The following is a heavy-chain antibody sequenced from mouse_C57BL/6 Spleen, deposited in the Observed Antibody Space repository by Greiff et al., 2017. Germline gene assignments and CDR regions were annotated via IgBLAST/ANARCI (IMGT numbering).Heavy chain of an antibody. CDR3: ARPDYYGSSFY. D-gene: IGHD1-1*01. J-gene: IGHJ2*01. CDR1: GFTFSDYG. V-gene: IGHV5-17*01. Sequence: DVHLVESGGGLVKPGGSLKLSCAASGFTFSDYGMHWVRQAPEKGLEWVAYISSGSSTIYYADTVKGRFTISRDNAKNTLFLQMTSLRSEDTAMYYCARPDYYGSSFYWGQGTTLTVSS. CDR2: ISSGSSTI.